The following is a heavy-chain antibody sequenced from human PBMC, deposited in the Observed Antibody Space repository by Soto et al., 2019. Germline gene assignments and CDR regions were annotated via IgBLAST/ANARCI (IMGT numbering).Heavy chain of an antibody. CDR2: ISYDGSNK. CDR3: ARAPVPIAVAGGRVKHRLPLIDY. CDR1: GFTFSSYA. J-gene: IGHJ4*02. D-gene: IGHD6-19*01. Sequence: QVQLVESGGGVVQPGRSLRLSCAASGFTFSSYAMHWVRQAPGKGLEWVAVISYDGSNKYYADSVKGRFTISRDNSKNELYLQMNSLRAEDTAVYYCARAPVPIAVAGGRVKHRLPLIDYWGQGTLVTVSS. V-gene: IGHV3-30-3*01.